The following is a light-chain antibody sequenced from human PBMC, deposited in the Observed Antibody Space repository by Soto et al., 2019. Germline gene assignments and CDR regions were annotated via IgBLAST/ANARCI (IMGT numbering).Light chain of an antibody. Sequence: IQITTAPSNLSASVEDAVTITCRASQGIVRWLAWYQQKPEKAPKLVIYDASSLQSGVPSRFSGSGSETEFTLTISSLFPDDFATYYCQQYNRYWTFGQGTKV. V-gene: IGKV1-5*01. CDR1: QGIVRW. J-gene: IGKJ1*01. CDR2: DAS. CDR3: QQYNRYWT.